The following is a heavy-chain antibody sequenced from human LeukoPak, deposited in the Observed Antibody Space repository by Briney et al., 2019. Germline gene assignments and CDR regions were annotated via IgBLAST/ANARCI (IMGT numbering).Heavy chain of an antibody. Sequence: SVKVSCKASGGTFSSYAISWVRQAPGQGLGWVGGIIPIFGTANCAQKFQGRVTITTDESTSTAYMELSSLRSEDTAVYYCAREHCSSTSCYGGFGYWGQGTLVTVSS. CDR3: AREHCSSTSCYGGFGY. CDR1: GGTFSSYA. J-gene: IGHJ4*02. D-gene: IGHD2-2*01. V-gene: IGHV1-69*05. CDR2: IIPIFGTA.